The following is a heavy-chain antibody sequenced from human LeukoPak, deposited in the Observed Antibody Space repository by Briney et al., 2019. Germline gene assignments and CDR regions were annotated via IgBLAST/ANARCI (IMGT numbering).Heavy chain of an antibody. CDR1: GYTFTSYH. D-gene: IGHD6-19*01. V-gene: IGHV1-46*01. J-gene: IGHJ4*02. CDR3: ASYLSGWPMKY. Sequence: ASVKVSCKASGYTFTSYHMHWVRQAPGQGLEWMGIINPSGGSTSYAQKFQGRVTMTRDMSTSTVYMELSSLRSEDTAVYYCASYLSGWPMKYWGQGTLVTVSS. CDR2: INPSGGST.